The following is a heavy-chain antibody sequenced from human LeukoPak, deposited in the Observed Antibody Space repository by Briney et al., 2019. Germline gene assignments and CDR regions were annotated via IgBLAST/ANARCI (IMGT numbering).Heavy chain of an antibody. CDR2: IIPIFGTA. V-gene: IGHV1-69*05. CDR3: ARGYMSIFGVVTKPFDY. CDR1: GGTFSSYA. J-gene: IGHJ4*02. D-gene: IGHD3-3*01. Sequence: GASVKVSCKASGGTFSSYAISWVRQAPGQGLEWMGGIIPIFGTANYAQKFQGRVTITTDETTSTAYMELSSLRSEDTAVYYCARGYMSIFGVVTKPFDYWGQGTLVTVSS.